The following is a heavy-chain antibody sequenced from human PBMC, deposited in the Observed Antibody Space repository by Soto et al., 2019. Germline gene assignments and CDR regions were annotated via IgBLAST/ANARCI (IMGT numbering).Heavy chain of an antibody. CDR3: ARVPFGSSGWYAMVANGDY. Sequence: QVQLVQSGAEVKKPGASVKVSCKASGYTFSSYGITWVRQAPGQGLEWMGWISAYNGHTNYAQKLQGRVTMTTDTSTSTAYMEVRSLRSDDAAVYYCARVPFGSSGWYAMVANGDYWGQGTLVTVSS. CDR1: GYTFSSYG. V-gene: IGHV1-18*04. J-gene: IGHJ4*02. D-gene: IGHD6-13*01. CDR2: ISAYNGHT.